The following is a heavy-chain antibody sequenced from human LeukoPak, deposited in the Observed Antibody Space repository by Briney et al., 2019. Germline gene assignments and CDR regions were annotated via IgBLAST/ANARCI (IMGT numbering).Heavy chain of an antibody. V-gene: IGHV4-59*08. CDR1: GGSISSYY. Sequence: SETLSLTCTVSGGSISSYYWSWIRQPPGKGLEWIGYIYYSGSTNYNPSLKSRVTISVDTSKNQFSLKLSSVTAADTAVYYCARQWELLSYDIWGQGTMVTVSS. CDR3: ARQWELLSYDI. D-gene: IGHD1-26*01. CDR2: IYYSGST. J-gene: IGHJ3*02.